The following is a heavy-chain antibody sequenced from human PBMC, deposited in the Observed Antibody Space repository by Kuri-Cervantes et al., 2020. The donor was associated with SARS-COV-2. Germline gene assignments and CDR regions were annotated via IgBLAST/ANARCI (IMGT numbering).Heavy chain of an antibody. D-gene: IGHD1-14*01. CDR2: IHYDGTNT. CDR3: AKDLRAPGAGPDY. V-gene: IGHV3-30*02. CDR1: GFTFSSYA. J-gene: IGHJ4*02. Sequence: GESLKISCAASGFTFSSYAMSWVRQAPGKGLEWVALIHYDGTNTYYAVSVRGRFTISRDNLNNILYLHMNSLRTEDTAVYFCAKDLRAPGAGPDYWGQGTLVTVSS.